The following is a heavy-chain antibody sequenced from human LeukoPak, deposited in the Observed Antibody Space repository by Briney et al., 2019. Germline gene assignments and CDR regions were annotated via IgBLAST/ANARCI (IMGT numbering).Heavy chain of an antibody. V-gene: IGHV1-18*01. CDR1: GYTFTSYG. J-gene: IGHJ5*02. D-gene: IGHD6-6*01. Sequence: ASVKVSCKASGYTFTSYGISWVRQAPGQGLEWMGWISVYNGNTKYAQNFQGRVTMTIDTSTSTAYMELRSLRSDDTAVYYCARDRIAVRPGWFDPWGQGTLVTVSS. CDR3: ARDRIAVRPGWFDP. CDR2: ISVYNGNT.